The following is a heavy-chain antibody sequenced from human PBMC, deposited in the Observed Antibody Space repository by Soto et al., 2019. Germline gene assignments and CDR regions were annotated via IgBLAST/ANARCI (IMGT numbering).Heavy chain of an antibody. V-gene: IGHV4-39*01. Sequence: SETLSLTCTVSGGSISSSSYYWGWIRQPPGKGLEWIGSIYYSGSTYYNPSLKSRVTISVDTSKNQFSLKLSSVTAADTAVYYCARYWEVYSSSWSYWFDPWGQGTLVTVSS. CDR3: ARYWEVYSSSWSYWFDP. D-gene: IGHD6-13*01. CDR2: IYYSGST. J-gene: IGHJ5*02. CDR1: GGSISSSSYY.